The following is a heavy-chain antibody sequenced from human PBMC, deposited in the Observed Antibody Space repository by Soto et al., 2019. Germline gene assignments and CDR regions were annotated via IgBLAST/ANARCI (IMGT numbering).Heavy chain of an antibody. CDR2: ISSTGNTI. D-gene: IGHD2-21*02. Sequence: PGGSLRLSCAASGFTFSGYEMNWVRQAPGKGPEWISYISSTGNTIYYADSVKGRFTISRDNAKNSLYLQMNSLRAEDTSVYYCASPMVTAPNDAFDVWGQGTMVTVSS. CDR3: ASPMVTAPNDAFDV. CDR1: GFTFSGYE. V-gene: IGHV3-48*03. J-gene: IGHJ3*01.